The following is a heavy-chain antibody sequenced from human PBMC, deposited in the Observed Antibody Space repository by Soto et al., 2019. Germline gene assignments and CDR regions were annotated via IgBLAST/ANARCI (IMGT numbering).Heavy chain of an antibody. CDR1: GFTFSSYA. CDR2: ISGSGGST. CDR3: AKDAGGYCSGGSCYSGPEYFQH. D-gene: IGHD2-15*01. Sequence: GGSLRLSCAASGFTFSSYAMSWVRQAPGKGLEWVSAISGSGGSTYYADSVKGRFTISRDNSKNTLYLQMNSLRAEDTAVYYCAKDAGGYCSGGSCYSGPEYFQHWGQGTLVTVSS. V-gene: IGHV3-23*01. J-gene: IGHJ1*01.